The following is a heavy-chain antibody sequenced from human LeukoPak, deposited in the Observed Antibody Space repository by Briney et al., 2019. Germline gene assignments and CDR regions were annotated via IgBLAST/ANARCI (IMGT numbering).Heavy chain of an antibody. J-gene: IGHJ4*02. CDR2: IYYSGST. CDR3: ARDRLYYYGSGSYFDY. CDR1: GGSISSSSYY. V-gene: IGHV4-39*07. D-gene: IGHD3-10*01. Sequence: SETLSLTCTVSGGSISSSSYYWGWIRQPPGKGLEWIGSIYYSGSTYYNPSLKSRVTISVDTSKNQFSLKLSSVTAADTAVYYCARDRLYYYGSGSYFDYWGQGTLVTASS.